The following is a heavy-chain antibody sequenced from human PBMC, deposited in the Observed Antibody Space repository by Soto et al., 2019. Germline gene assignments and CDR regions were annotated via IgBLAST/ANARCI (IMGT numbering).Heavy chain of an antibody. CDR2: INTRGGNT. CDR3: TKDWQHDS. CDR1: GFTFSSYA. Sequence: VQLLESGGGLVQPGGSLRLSCAASGFTFSSYAMTWVRQAPGKGLECVSTINTRGGNTHYADSVKGRFSVSRDNSKNTLSLQMNSQRAEDTAVYYCTKDWQHDSWGQGTLVTVSS. D-gene: IGHD6-13*01. V-gene: IGHV3-23*01. J-gene: IGHJ5*01.